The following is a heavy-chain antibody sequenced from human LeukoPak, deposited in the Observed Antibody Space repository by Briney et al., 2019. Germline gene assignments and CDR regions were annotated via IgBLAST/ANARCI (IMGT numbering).Heavy chain of an antibody. CDR3: ARGDQWLVLAWFDP. J-gene: IGHJ5*02. CDR2: IKQDGSEK. Sequence: GGSLRLSCAASGFTFSSYWMSWVRQAPGKGLEWVANIKQDGSEKYYVDSVKGRFTISRDNAKNSLYLQMNSLRAEDTAVYCCARGDQWLVLAWFDPWGQGTLVTVSS. V-gene: IGHV3-7*01. CDR1: GFTFSSYW. D-gene: IGHD6-19*01.